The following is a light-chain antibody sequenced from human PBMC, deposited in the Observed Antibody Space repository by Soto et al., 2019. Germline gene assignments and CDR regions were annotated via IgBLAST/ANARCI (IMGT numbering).Light chain of an antibody. CDR2: EAS. Sequence: EIVMTQSPATLSVSPGERATVSCRASQSVSNKLAWYQQIPGQAPRLLIYEASTRATGIPARFSGSGSGTEFTLTISGLQSEDFAVYYCQQYNNWPPITFGQGTRLEIK. V-gene: IGKV3-15*01. J-gene: IGKJ5*01. CDR1: QSVSNK. CDR3: QQYNNWPPIT.